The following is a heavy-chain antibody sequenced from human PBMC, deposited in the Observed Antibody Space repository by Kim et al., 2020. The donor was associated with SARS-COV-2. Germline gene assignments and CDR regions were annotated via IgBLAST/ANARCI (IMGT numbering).Heavy chain of an antibody. CDR3: ARISSGYDDY. V-gene: IGHV4-34*01. CDR2: INHSGST. D-gene: IGHD3-22*01. Sequence: SETLSLTCAVYGGSFSGYYWSWIRQPPEKGLEWIGEINHSGSTNYNPSLKSRVTISVDTSKNQFSLKLSSVTAADTAVYYCARISSGYDDYWGQGTLVTV. J-gene: IGHJ4*02. CDR1: GGSFSGYY.